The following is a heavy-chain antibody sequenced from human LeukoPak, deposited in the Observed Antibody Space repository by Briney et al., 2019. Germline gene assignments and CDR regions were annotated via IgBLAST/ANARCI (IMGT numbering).Heavy chain of an antibody. CDR2: INHSGST. CDR1: GGSISSGSYY. Sequence: PSETLSLTCTVSGGSISSGSYYWGWIRQPPGKGLEWIGEINHSGSTNYNPSLKSRVTISVDTSKNQFSLKLSSVTAADTAVYYCARVRTGYSGYDLLYYYMDVWGKGTTVTVSS. D-gene: IGHD5-12*01. CDR3: ARVRTGYSGYDLLYYYMDV. V-gene: IGHV4-39*07. J-gene: IGHJ6*03.